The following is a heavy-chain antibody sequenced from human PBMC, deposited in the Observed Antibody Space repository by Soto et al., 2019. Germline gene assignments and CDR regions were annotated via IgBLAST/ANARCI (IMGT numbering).Heavy chain of an antibody. J-gene: IGHJ4*02. CDR1: GGSIISGGYY. D-gene: IGHD6-19*01. Sequence: QVHLQESGPGLMKPSQTLSLTCTVSGGSIISGGYYWSWIRQHQGKGLEWIGYIYYSGSTYYNPSLKSRVTLSGETSMTQFSLKLSSVTAADTAAYYCAGDVRWAAADTVHLADFDSWGQGTLVTVSS. CDR3: AGDVRWAAADTVHLADFDS. CDR2: IYYSGST. V-gene: IGHV4-31*03.